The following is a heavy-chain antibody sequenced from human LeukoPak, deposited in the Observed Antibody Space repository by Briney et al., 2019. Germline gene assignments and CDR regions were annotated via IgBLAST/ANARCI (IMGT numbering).Heavy chain of an antibody. CDR1: GYTFTSYD. J-gene: IGHJ6*02. CDR2: MNPNSGNT. D-gene: IGHD6-13*01. Sequence: ASVKVSCKASGYTFTSYDINWVRQATGQGLEWMGWMNPNSGNTGYAQKFQGRVTMTRNTSISTAYMELSSLRSEDTAVYYCARVYGSSWDRYGMDVWGQGTTVTVSS. V-gene: IGHV1-8*01. CDR3: ARVYGSSWDRYGMDV.